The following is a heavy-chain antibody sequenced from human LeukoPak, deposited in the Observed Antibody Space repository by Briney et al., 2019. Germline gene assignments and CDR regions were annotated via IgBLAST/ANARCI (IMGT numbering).Heavy chain of an antibody. D-gene: IGHD2-8*01. J-gene: IGHJ3*02. Sequence: SQTLSLTCAISGDSVSTASNAWYWIRQSPSRGLEWLGRTYYNSKWYTDYAVSVSGRTTINPDTSRNQFSLKLSSVTAADTAVYYCARAGLYYEGAFDIWGQGTMVTVSS. CDR3: ARAGLYYEGAFDI. CDR2: TYYNSKWYT. V-gene: IGHV6-1*01. CDR1: GDSVSTASNA.